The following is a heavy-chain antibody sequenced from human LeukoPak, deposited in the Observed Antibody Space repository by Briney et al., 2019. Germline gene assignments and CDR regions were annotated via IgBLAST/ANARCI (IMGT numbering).Heavy chain of an antibody. V-gene: IGHV3-48*04. CDR1: GFPFGSYS. Sequence: GGSLRLSCAASGFPFGSYSMNWARQAPGKGLELVSHIFGGGGTTTVYADSVKGRFTVSRDDAKNSLYLQMSSLRAEDTAIYYCARDATGSSDYWGQGTLVTVSS. CDR2: IFGGGGTTT. D-gene: IGHD1-26*01. CDR3: ARDATGSSDY. J-gene: IGHJ4*02.